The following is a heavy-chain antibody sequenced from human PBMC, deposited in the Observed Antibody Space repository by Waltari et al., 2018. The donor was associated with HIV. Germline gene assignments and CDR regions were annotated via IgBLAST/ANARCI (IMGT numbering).Heavy chain of an antibody. CDR1: GFTFSDYY. Sequence: QVQLVESGGDLVKPGGSLRLSCAAPGFTFSDYYMSWIRQAPGKGLEWVSFISDSVSTIYYADSVKGQFTISRDNAKKSLYLQMNRLRAEDTALYYCARGGGTYSDYWGQGTLVTVSS. CDR3: ARGGGTYSDY. D-gene: IGHD1-26*01. J-gene: IGHJ4*02. V-gene: IGHV3-11*01. CDR2: ISDSVSTI.